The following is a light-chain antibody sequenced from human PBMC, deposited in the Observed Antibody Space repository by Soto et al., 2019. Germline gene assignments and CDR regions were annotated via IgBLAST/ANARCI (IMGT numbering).Light chain of an antibody. CDR2: ANS. Sequence: QSALTQPPSVSGAPGQRVTISCTGSSSNIGAGYDVHWYQQLPGTAPRLLIYANSDRPSGVPDRFSGSKSGTSASLAITGLQAGDEADYYCQSYDNSLSGDVVFGGGTQLTVL. J-gene: IGLJ2*01. V-gene: IGLV1-40*01. CDR3: QSYDNSLSGDVV. CDR1: SSNIGAGYD.